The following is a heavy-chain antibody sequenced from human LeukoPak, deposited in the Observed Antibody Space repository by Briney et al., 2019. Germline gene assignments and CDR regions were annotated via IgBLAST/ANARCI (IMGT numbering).Heavy chain of an antibody. CDR3: ARDVGYSYGIGYYFDY. Sequence: GGSLRLSCAASGFTVSSNYMSWVRQAPGRGLEWVSVIYSGGSTYYADSVKGRFTISRDNSKNTLYLQMNSLRAEDTAVYYCARDVGYSYGIGYYFDYWGQGTLVTVSS. D-gene: IGHD5-18*01. CDR2: IYSGGST. J-gene: IGHJ4*02. CDR1: GFTVSSNY. V-gene: IGHV3-66*01.